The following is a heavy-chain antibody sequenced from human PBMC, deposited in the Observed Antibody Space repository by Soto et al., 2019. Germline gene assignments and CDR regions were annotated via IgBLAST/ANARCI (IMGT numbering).Heavy chain of an antibody. CDR1: GYTFTGYY. D-gene: IGHD6-6*01. CDR2: INPNSGGT. Sequence: GASVKVSCKASGYTFTGYYMHWVVQAPGQGLEWMGWINPNSGGTNYAQKFQGWVTMTRDTSISTAYMELSRLRSDDTAVYYCARDVVYSSSSVSYYYGMDVWGQGTTVTVSS. CDR3: ARDVVYSSSSVSYYYGMDV. V-gene: IGHV1-2*04. J-gene: IGHJ6*02.